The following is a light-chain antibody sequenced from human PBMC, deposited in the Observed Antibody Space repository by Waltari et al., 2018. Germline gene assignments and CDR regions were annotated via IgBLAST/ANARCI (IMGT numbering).Light chain of an antibody. CDR2: EDS. CDR3: CSYAGSSIWV. Sequence: QSALTQPASVSGSPGQSITISCTGTSSDVGSYNLVSWYQQHPGKAPKLIIYEDSKPPSGCSKCFSGSKSGNTASLTISGLQAEDEANCYCCSYAGSSIWVFGGGTELTVL. CDR1: SSDVGSYNL. J-gene: IGLJ3*02. V-gene: IGLV2-23*01.